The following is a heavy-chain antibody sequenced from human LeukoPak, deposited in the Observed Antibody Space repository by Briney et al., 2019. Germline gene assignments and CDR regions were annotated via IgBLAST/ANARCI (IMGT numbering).Heavy chain of an antibody. CDR3: ARDYGGNSDY. D-gene: IGHD4-23*01. CDR2: ITISSRYI. J-gene: IGHJ4*02. Sequence: GVSLRLSCAASGFTFSSYTMNWVRQAPGKGLEWVSSITISSRYIYNADSVKGRFTISRDNAKNSLYLQMNSLRAEDTAVYYCARDYGGNSDYWGQGTLVTVSS. V-gene: IGHV3-21*01. CDR1: GFTFSSYT.